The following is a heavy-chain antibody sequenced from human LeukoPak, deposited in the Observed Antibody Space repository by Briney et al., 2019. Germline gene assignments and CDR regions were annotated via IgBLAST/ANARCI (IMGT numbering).Heavy chain of an antibody. CDR2: IYYSGST. Sequence: PSETLSLTCAVYGGSFSGYYWSWIRQHPGKGLEWIGYIYYSGSTYYNPSLKSRVTISVDTSKNQFSLKLSSVTAADTAVYYCARGSYSGSYYWFDPWGQGTLVTVSS. V-gene: IGHV4-31*11. J-gene: IGHJ5*02. D-gene: IGHD1-26*01. CDR1: GGSFSGYY. CDR3: ARGSYSGSYYWFDP.